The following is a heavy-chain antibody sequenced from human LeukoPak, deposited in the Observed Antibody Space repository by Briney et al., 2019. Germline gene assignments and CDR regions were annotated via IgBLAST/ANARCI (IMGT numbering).Heavy chain of an antibody. J-gene: IGHJ4*02. Sequence: ASVKVSCQALGYTFTDHYFHWLRQAPGQGIEWMGWILPGRGDTNIAQKFQGRVSLTRDMSISTAYMELSRLTSDDTAVYYCARDHNWGPDYWGQGTLVSVSS. D-gene: IGHD7-27*01. CDR3: ARDHNWGPDY. CDR1: GYTFTDHY. CDR2: ILPGRGDT. V-gene: IGHV1-2*02.